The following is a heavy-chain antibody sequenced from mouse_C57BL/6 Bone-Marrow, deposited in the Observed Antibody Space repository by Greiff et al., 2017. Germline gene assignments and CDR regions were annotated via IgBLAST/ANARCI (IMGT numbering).Heavy chain of an antibody. J-gene: IGHJ3*01. CDR2: IDPSDSYT. CDR1: GYTFTSYW. Sequence: QVHVKQPGAELVKPGASVKLSCKASGYTFTSYWMQWVKQRPGQGLAWIGEIDPSDSYTNYNQKFKGKATLTVDTSSSTAYMQLSSLTSEDSAVYYCASGGWFAYWGQGTLVTVSA. CDR3: ASGGWFAY. V-gene: IGHV1-50*01.